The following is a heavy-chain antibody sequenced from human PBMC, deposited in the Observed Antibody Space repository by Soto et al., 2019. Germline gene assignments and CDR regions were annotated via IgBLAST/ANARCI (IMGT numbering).Heavy chain of an antibody. D-gene: IGHD3-22*01. CDR2: INSDGSST. V-gene: IGHV3-74*01. J-gene: IGHJ3*02. Sequence: GGSLRLSCAASGFTFSSYWMHWVRQAPGKGLVWVSRINSDGSSTSYADSVKGRFTISRDNAKNTLYLQMNSLRAEDTALYYCSRDLGYDSRVHDAFDIWGQGTMVTVSS. CDR1: GFTFSSYW. CDR3: SRDLGYDSRVHDAFDI.